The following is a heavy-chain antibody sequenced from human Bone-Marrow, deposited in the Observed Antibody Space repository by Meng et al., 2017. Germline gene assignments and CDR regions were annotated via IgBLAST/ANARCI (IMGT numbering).Heavy chain of an antibody. CDR2: INPKSGDT. CDR3: ARDEDISAAGKLFGDY. D-gene: IGHD6-13*01. Sequence: VRLEQFGAEGKKPGSSVKVSCKACGGTFSSYAISWGRQAPGQWLEWMGRINPKSGDTHYAQRFQGRVNMTGDTSISTAYMELSALRSDDTAMYYCARDEDISAAGKLFGDYWGQGTLVTVSS. V-gene: IGHV1-2*06. J-gene: IGHJ4*02. CDR1: GGTFSSYA.